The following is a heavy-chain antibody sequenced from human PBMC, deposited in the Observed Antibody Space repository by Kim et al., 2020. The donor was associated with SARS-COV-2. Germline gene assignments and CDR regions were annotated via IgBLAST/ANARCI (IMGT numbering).Heavy chain of an antibody. Sequence: FTISRDNSKNTLYLQMNSLRAEDTAVYYCARDPIVVVPAALYPLGNSFDYWGQGTLVTVSS. J-gene: IGHJ4*02. D-gene: IGHD2-2*01. V-gene: IGHV3-30*07. CDR3: ARDPIVVVPAALYPLGNSFDY.